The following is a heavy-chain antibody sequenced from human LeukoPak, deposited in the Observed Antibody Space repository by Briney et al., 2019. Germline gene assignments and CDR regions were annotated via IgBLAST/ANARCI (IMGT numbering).Heavy chain of an antibody. Sequence: ASVKVSCKASGGTFSSYAISWVRQAPGQGLEWMGGIIPIFGTANYAQKFQGRVTITADKSTSTAYMELSSLRSEDTAVYYCASSRIITLDYWGQGTLVTVSS. J-gene: IGHJ4*02. D-gene: IGHD3-22*01. CDR1: GGTFSSYA. CDR2: IIPIFGTA. V-gene: IGHV1-69*06. CDR3: ASSRIITLDY.